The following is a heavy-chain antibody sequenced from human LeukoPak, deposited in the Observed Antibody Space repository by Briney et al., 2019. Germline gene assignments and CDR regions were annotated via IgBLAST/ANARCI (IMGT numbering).Heavy chain of an antibody. V-gene: IGHV3-11*04. CDR1: GFTVSSNY. J-gene: IGHJ4*02. CDR2: ISVSGDTI. D-gene: IGHD3-10*01. Sequence: GGSLRLSCAASGFTVSSNYMSWVRQAPGKGLEWVSYISVSGDTIYYADSVKGRFTISRDNAKKSLYLQMKSLRAEDTAVYYCARGTLYYGSESYDYWGQGTLVAVSS. CDR3: ARGTLYYGSESYDY.